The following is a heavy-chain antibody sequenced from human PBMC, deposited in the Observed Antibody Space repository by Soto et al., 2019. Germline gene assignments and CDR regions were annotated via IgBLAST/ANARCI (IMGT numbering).Heavy chain of an antibody. CDR1: GGTYSRYA. V-gene: IGHV1-69*13. Sequence: SAKVSCKVTGGTYSRYAIPWERQAPGQGLEWMGGIIPIFGTRDYAQKFQGRVTITADPSTSTAYLDLSGLTSDDTAVYYCARDGSDDSTSGHYEPWGHVTLVTVSS. J-gene: IGHJ5*02. CDR2: IIPIFGTR. CDR3: ARDGSDDSTSGHYEP. D-gene: IGHD3-22*01.